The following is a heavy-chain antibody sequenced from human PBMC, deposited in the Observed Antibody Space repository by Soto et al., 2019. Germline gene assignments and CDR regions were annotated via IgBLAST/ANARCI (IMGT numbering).Heavy chain of an antibody. Sequence: ASVKVSCKASGYTFTGYYMHWVRQAPGQGLEWMGWINPNSGGTNYAQKFQGWVTMTRDTSISTAYMELSRLRSDDAAVYYCARAGLGVVVPAASNRSGMDVWGQGTTVTVSS. CDR3: ARAGLGVVVPAASNRSGMDV. CDR1: GYTFTGYY. CDR2: INPNSGGT. D-gene: IGHD2-2*01. J-gene: IGHJ6*02. V-gene: IGHV1-2*04.